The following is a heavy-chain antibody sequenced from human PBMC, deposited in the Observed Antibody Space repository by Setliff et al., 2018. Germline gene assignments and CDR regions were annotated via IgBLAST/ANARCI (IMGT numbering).Heavy chain of an antibody. D-gene: IGHD1-26*01. CDR3: ARKGISALSGAFDM. Sequence: TLSLTCSVSGGSISNYYWSWIWQPAGKGLEWIGRIYTSGSTNYNPSLKSRVTMSVDTSKNQFSLKLSSVTAADTAVYYCARKGISALSGAFDMWGQGTMVTVSS. V-gene: IGHV4-4*07. CDR1: GGSISNYY. CDR2: IYTSGST. J-gene: IGHJ3*02.